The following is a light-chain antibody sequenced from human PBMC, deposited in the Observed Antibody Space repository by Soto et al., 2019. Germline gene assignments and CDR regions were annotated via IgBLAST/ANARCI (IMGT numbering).Light chain of an antibody. CDR1: QSVSSR. J-gene: IGKJ5*01. V-gene: IGKV3-15*01. CDR2: AAS. Sequence: IVLAPSPTALCVSLREGASVSCRASQSVSSRLAWYQHKPGQAPRLLIYAASTRATGVPARFSGSGSGTDFTLTITSLQSEDFAVYFCQHYPDWPITFGQGTRLEI. CDR3: QHYPDWPIT.